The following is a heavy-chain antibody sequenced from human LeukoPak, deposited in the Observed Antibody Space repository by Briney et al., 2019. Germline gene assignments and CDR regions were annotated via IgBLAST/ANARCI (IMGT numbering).Heavy chain of an antibody. CDR2: ISGSGGST. CDR1: GFTFSSYS. D-gene: IGHD6-19*01. J-gene: IGHJ4*02. V-gene: IGHV3-23*01. CDR3: AKVRYSGGWYTYSPDY. Sequence: GTLTLSCAASGFTFSSYSMSWVRQAPGKGLEWISAISGSGGSTYYADSVKGRFTISRDNSKNTLYLQMNSLRAEDTAVYYCAKVRYSGGWYTYSPDYWGQGTLVTVSS.